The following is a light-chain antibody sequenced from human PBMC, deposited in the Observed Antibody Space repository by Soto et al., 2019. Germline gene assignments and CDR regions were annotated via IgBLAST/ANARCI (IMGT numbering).Light chain of an antibody. CDR2: DTS. J-gene: IGLJ2*01. V-gene: IGLV7-46*01. CDR1: TGAVTSGHY. Sequence: QAAVTQEPSLTVSPGGTVTLTCGSSTGAVTSGHYPYWFQQKPGQAPRTLIYDTSNKHSWTPARFSGSLLEGKAALTLSGAQPEDEAEYYCLLSYSGAGVVFGGGTKVTVL. CDR3: LLSYSGAGVV.